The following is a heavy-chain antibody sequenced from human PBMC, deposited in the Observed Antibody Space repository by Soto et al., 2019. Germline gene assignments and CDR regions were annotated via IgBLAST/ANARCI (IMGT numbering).Heavy chain of an antibody. CDR1: GGTFSSYT. V-gene: IGHV1-69*02. Sequence: QVQLVQSGAEVKKPGSSVKVSCKASGGTFSSYTISWVRQAPGQGLEWMGRIIPILGIANYAQKFQGRVTITADKSTSTAYMELRSLRSEDTAVYYCARGGVVVAGYFDYWGQGTLVTVSS. CDR3: ARGGVVVAGYFDY. D-gene: IGHD2-15*01. CDR2: IIPILGIA. J-gene: IGHJ4*02.